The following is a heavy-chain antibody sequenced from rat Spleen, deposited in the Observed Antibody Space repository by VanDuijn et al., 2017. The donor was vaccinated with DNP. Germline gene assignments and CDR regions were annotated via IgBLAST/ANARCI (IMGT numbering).Heavy chain of an antibody. D-gene: IGHD1-4*01. J-gene: IGHJ2*01. CDR3: AGRPPPTRGPFDY. CDR1: GITFSDHN. Sequence: EVQLVESGGGLVQPGRSLKLSCAVSGITFSDHNMAWVRQAQKKVLEWVATITNDGYNTYYRDSVKGRFTIPRENEKSTLHLQMDSLRSEYTATYYCAGRPPPTRGPFDYWGQGVTVAVSS. V-gene: IGHV5-7*01. CDR2: ITNDGYNT.